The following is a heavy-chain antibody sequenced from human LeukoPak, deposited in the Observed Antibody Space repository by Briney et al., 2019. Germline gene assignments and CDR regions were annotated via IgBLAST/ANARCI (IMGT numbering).Heavy chain of an antibody. V-gene: IGHV4-59*12. D-gene: IGHD6-13*01. Sequence: SETLSLTCTVSGGSISSYYWSWIRQPPGKGLEWIGYIYYSGSTNYNPSLKSRVTMSVDTSKNQFSLKLSSVTAADTAVYYCARVGVAAAGRAFDYWGQGTLVTVSS. J-gene: IGHJ4*02. CDR2: IYYSGST. CDR1: GGSISSYY. CDR3: ARVGVAAAGRAFDY.